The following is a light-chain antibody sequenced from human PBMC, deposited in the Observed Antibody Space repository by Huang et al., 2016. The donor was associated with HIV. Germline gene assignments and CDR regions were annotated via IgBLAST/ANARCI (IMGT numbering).Light chain of an antibody. J-gene: IGKJ2*01. V-gene: IGKV1-39*01. CDR2: SAS. CDR1: QSISRY. CDR3: QQSYSSPPT. Sequence: DIQMTQSPSSLSASVGERVTITCRASQSISRYLIWYQRKPGKAPKVLIHSASSLQSGVPSRFSGSGSGTDFTLTISRLQTEDFATYYCQQSYSSPPTFGQGTKVEIK.